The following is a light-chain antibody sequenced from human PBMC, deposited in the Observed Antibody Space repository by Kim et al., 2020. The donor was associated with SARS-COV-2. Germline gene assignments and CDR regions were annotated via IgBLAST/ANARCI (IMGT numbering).Light chain of an antibody. V-gene: IGLV1-47*01. Sequence: QSVLTQPPSASGTPGQRVTISCSGSSSNIGSNYVYWYQQLPGTAPKLLIYRNNHRPSGVPDRFSGSKSGTSASLAISGLRSEDEADYYCASWHDSLSAWVFGGGTQLTVL. CDR1: SSNIGSNY. CDR2: RNN. J-gene: IGLJ3*02. CDR3: ASWHDSLSAWV.